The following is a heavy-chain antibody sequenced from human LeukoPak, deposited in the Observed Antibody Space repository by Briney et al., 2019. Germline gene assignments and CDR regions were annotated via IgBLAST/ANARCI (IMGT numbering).Heavy chain of an antibody. D-gene: IGHD4-17*01. CDR1: GVSVSSGSYD. CDR2: IYTSGSI. J-gene: IGHJ1*01. V-gene: IGHV4-61*02. CDR3: ARGTTVTSSGYFQH. Sequence: SKTLSLTCTVSGVSVSSGSYDWGWIRQPAGKGLDWIGRIYTSGSINYNPSLKSRVTISVDTSKNQFSLKLNSVTAADTAVYYCARGTTVTSSGYFQHWGQGTLVNVSS.